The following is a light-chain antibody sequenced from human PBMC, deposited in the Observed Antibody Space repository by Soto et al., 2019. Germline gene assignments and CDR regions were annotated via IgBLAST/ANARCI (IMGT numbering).Light chain of an antibody. Sequence: QSVLTQPPSASGAPGQRVTISCSGTSSNIGSYTVNWYQHLPGTAPKLLIFSHNQRPSGVPGRFSASKSGTSASLDISGLQSEDEADYYCATWDDSRSGRYVFGTGTKVTVL. V-gene: IGLV1-44*01. CDR1: SSNIGSYT. J-gene: IGLJ1*01. CDR2: SHN. CDR3: ATWDDSRSGRYV.